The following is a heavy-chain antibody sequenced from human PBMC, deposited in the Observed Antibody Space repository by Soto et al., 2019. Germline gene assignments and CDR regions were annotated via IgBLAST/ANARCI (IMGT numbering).Heavy chain of an antibody. CDR2: THGSGIT. D-gene: IGHD1-26*01. J-gene: IGHJ4*02. CDR3: ASYIEGGGGRGY. V-gene: IGHV4-59*01. Sequence: QVQLQESGPGLVKPSETLSLTCTVSGGSITGYHWSWIRQPPGKGLEWIGYTHGSGITNYNPSLQSRVTISVDTSQNHFSLKLSSVTASDTAVYYCASYIEGGGGRGYWGQGHLLTVSS. CDR1: GGSITGYH.